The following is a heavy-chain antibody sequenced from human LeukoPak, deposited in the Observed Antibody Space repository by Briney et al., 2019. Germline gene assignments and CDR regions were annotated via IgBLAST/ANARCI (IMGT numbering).Heavy chain of an antibody. D-gene: IGHD5-12*01. CDR3: ARDLDRIVPTTADY. CDR1: GYTFTSYS. V-gene: IGHV1-18*01. Sequence: ASVKVSCKASGYTFTSYSITWVRQAPGQRLEWMGWISTNNGNTDYAQKLRDRVTMTTDTSTNTAYMELRSLRSDDTAVYYCARDLDRIVPTTADYWGQGTLVTVSS. CDR2: ISTNNGNT. J-gene: IGHJ4*02.